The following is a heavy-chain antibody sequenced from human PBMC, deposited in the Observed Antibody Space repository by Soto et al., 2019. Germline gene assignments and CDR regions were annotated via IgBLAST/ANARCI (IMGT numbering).Heavy chain of an antibody. CDR2: IFSNDDK. CDR3: ALIKDCSRTDCYLASFDP. J-gene: IGHJ5*02. D-gene: IGHD2-2*01. V-gene: IGHV2-26*01. CDR1: GLSLSTGKLG. Sequence: QVTLKESGPVLVKPTETLTLTCTVSGLSLSTGKLGVSWIRQPPGKALEWLAHIFSNDDKSYSTSLRSRVTISKDTSRSQVVLTMTNMDPLDSGTSYCALIKDCSRTDCYLASFDPWGQGTLVTVSS.